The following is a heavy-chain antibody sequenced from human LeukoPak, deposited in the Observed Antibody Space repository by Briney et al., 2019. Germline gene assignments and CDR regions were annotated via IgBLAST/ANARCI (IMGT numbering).Heavy chain of an antibody. CDR1: GFTFSSYA. Sequence: GGSLRLSCAASGFTFSSYAISWVRQAPGKGLEWVSAISGSGGSTYYADSVKGRFTISRDNSKNTLYLQMNSLRAEDTAVYYCAKDDGDYGVNWFDPWGQGTLVTVSS. J-gene: IGHJ5*02. V-gene: IGHV3-23*01. D-gene: IGHD4-17*01. CDR2: ISGSGGST. CDR3: AKDDGDYGVNWFDP.